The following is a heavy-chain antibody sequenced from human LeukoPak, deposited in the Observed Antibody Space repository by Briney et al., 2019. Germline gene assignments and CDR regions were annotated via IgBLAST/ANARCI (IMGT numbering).Heavy chain of an antibody. D-gene: IGHD5-18*01. J-gene: IGHJ4*02. CDR2: IYYSGST. Sequence: SETLSLTCTVSGGSISSSSYYWGWIRQPPGKGLEWIGSIYYSGSTYYNPSLKSRVTISVDTSKNQFSLKLSSVTAADTAVYYCASDAAKDTAMVTSGGNYWGQGTLVTVSS. CDR3: ASDAAKDTAMVTSGGNY. CDR1: GGSISSSSYY. V-gene: IGHV4-39*01.